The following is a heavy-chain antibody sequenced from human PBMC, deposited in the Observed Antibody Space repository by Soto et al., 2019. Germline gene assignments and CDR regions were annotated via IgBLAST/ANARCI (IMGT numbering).Heavy chain of an antibody. V-gene: IGHV3-7*03. D-gene: IGHD3-16*01. Sequence: GGALRLSCVASGFTFSRFWMNWIRQIPGKGLEWVAIVNQDGSEKFYVDSVKGRFTISRDTAKNSLFLQMNSLRAEDTAVYYCARKMMGSFDSWGQGALVTVSS. CDR1: GFTFSRFW. CDR3: ARKMMGSFDS. J-gene: IGHJ4*02. CDR2: VNQDGSEK.